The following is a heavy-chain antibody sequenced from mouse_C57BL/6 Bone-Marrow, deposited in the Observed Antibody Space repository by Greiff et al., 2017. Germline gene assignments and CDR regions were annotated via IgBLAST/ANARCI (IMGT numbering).Heavy chain of an antibody. CDR2: INPSSGYT. CDR3: AREGYYFYYAMDY. Sequence: QVQLKESGAELARPGASVKMSCKASGYTFTSYTMHWVKQRPGQGLEWIGYINPSSGYTKYNQKFKDKATLTADKSSSTAYMQLSSLTSEDSAVYYCAREGYYFYYAMDYWGQGTSVTVSS. V-gene: IGHV1-4*01. J-gene: IGHJ4*01. CDR1: GYTFTSYT. D-gene: IGHD2-3*01.